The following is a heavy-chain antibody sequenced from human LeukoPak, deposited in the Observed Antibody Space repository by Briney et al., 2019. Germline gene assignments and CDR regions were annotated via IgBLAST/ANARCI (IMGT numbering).Heavy chain of an antibody. Sequence: SETLSLTCTVSGRSISSYYWTWIRQPAGRGLEWIGRIASSGSTDYNPSLKTRVTMSVDTSKNQFSLKLSSVTAADTAIYYCTRDRRYSSSSGTTYYHMDVWGKGTTVTVSS. J-gene: IGHJ6*03. CDR2: IASSGST. CDR1: GRSISSYY. D-gene: IGHD6-6*01. V-gene: IGHV4-4*07. CDR3: TRDRRYSSSSGTTYYHMDV.